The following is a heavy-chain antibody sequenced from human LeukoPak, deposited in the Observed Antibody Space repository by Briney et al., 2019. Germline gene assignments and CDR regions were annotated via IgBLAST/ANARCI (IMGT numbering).Heavy chain of an antibody. D-gene: IGHD2-15*01. CDR2: INPNSGGT. Sequence: ASVKVSCKASGYTFTGYYMNWVRQAPGQGLEWMGWINPNSGGTNYAQKFQGRVTMTRDTSISTAYMELSRLRSDDTAVYYCARAVVVVAATRDYYYYYGMDVWGQGTTVTVSS. J-gene: IGHJ6*02. CDR3: ARAVVVVAATRDYYYYYGMDV. CDR1: GYTFTGYY. V-gene: IGHV1-2*02.